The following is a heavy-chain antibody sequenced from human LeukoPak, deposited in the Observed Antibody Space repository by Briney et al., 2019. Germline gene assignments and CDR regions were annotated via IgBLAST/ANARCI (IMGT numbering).Heavy chain of an antibody. CDR3: DTGVYGSYGS. CDR1: GYTFSTYY. J-gene: IGHJ4*02. V-gene: IGHV1-18*01. D-gene: IGHD3-16*01. Sequence: GASVKVSCKASGYTFSTYYMHWVRQAPGQGLEWMGLISAYNGNTNYAQKLQGRVTMTTATSTSTAYMELRSLTSDDTAVYYCDTGVYGSYGSWGQGTLVTVSS. CDR2: ISAYNGNT.